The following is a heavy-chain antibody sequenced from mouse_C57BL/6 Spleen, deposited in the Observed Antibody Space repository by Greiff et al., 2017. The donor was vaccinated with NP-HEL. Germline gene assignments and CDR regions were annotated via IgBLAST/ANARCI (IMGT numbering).Heavy chain of an antibody. D-gene: IGHD2-4*01. Sequence: QVQLKQPGAELVRPGSSVKLSCKASGYTFTSYWMHWVKQRPIQGLEWIGNIDPSDSETHYNQKFKDKATLTVDKSSSTAYMQRSSLTSEDSAVYYCARPYYDYAGAWFAYWGQGTLVTVSA. CDR3: ARPYYDYAGAWFAY. J-gene: IGHJ3*01. V-gene: IGHV1-52*01. CDR2: IDPSDSET. CDR1: GYTFTSYW.